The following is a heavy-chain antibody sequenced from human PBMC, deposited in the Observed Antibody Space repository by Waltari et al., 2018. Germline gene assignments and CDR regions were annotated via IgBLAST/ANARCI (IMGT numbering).Heavy chain of an antibody. CDR3: ARDRGRGIYLDT. CDR1: GDSMSSTDW. V-gene: IGHV4-4*02. D-gene: IGHD2-15*01. Sequence: QLQLQESGPGLVKPSGPLSLTSAVSGDSMSSTDWCSWVRQSPGKGRDWIGQVQRSGRTDYNPSFASRVTISVDTSTNQFSLKVTSATAADTAVYFCARDRGRGIYLDTWGQGTLVTVSP. J-gene: IGHJ5*02. CDR2: VQRSGRT.